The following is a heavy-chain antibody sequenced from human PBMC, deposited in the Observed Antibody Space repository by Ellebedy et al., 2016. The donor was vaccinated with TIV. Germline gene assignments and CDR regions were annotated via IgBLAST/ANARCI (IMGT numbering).Heavy chain of an antibody. CDR1: GWSFSGYY. CDR2: INHSGST. J-gene: IGHJ3*02. D-gene: IGHD3-3*01. CDR3: ARTWRGAFDI. V-gene: IGHV4-34*01. Sequence: MPSETLSLTCAVYGWSFSGYYWSWIRQPPGKGLEWIGEINHSGSTYYNPSLKSRVTMSVDTSKNQFSLMLSSVTAADTAVYYCARTWRGAFDIWGQGAMVTVSS.